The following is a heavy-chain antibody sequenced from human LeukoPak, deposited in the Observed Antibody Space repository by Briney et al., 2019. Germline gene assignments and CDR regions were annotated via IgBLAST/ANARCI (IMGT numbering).Heavy chain of an antibody. V-gene: IGHV3-33*06. CDR3: AKDGVYGSGSDRFDY. Sequence: GRSLRLSCAASGFTFSSYGMHWVRQAPGTGLEWVAVIWYDGSNKYYADSVKGRFTITRDSSKNTLYLQMNSLRAEDTAVYYCAKDGVYGSGSDRFDYWGQGTLVTVSS. D-gene: IGHD3-10*01. J-gene: IGHJ4*02. CDR1: GFTFSSYG. CDR2: IWYDGSNK.